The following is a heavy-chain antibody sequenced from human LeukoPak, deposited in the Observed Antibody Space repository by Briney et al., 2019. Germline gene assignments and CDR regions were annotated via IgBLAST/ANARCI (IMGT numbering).Heavy chain of an antibody. D-gene: IGHD3-16*01. CDR3: ARHAGNYGGAFDI. Sequence: SSETLSLTCTVSGGSVSSYYWSWIRQPPGKGLEWIGHIHYSGNINYNPSLKSRVTMSLDTSENQSSLKVNSVTAADTAVYYCARHAGNYGGAFDIWGQGTTVTVSS. CDR1: GGSVSSYY. J-gene: IGHJ3*02. V-gene: IGHV4-59*02. CDR2: IHYSGNI.